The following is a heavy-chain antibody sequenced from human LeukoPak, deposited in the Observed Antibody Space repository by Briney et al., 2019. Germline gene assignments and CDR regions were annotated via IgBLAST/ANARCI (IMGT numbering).Heavy chain of an antibody. V-gene: IGHV3-23*01. D-gene: IGHD6-13*01. Sequence: GGSLRLSCAASGFTFSSYAMSWVRQAPGKGLEWVSAISGSGGSTYYADSVKGRFTISRDNAKNSLYLQMNSLRAEDTAVYYCARSPFRLAAAAFYYFDYWGQGTLVTVSS. CDR2: ISGSGGST. CDR1: GFTFSSYA. J-gene: IGHJ4*02. CDR3: ARSPFRLAAAAFYYFDY.